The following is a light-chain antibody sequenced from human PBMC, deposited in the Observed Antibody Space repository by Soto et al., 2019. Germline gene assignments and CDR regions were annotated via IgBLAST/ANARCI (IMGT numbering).Light chain of an antibody. CDR3: QQRSNWPT. J-gene: IGKJ1*01. Sequence: EIVLTQSPATLSLSPGERATHSCRASQSFSSYLAWYQQKPGQAPRLLIYVASNRAAGIPARFSGSGSGTDFTLTISSLEPEDFAVYYCQQRSNWPTFGQGTKV. V-gene: IGKV3-11*01. CDR1: QSFSSY. CDR2: VAS.